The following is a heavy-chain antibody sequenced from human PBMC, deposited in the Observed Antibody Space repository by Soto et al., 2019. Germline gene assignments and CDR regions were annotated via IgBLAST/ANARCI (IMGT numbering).Heavy chain of an antibody. D-gene: IGHD2-15*01. J-gene: IGHJ5*02. CDR1: GGTFSSYA. V-gene: IGHV1-69*13. CDR3: ARDIACSGGSCYGFYGAWFDR. CDR2: IIPIFGTA. Sequence: VASVKVSCKASGGTFSSYASSWVRQAPGQGLEWMGGIIPIFGTANYAQKFQGRVTITADESTSTAYMELSSLRSEDTAVYYCARDIACSGGSCYGFYGAWFDRFGRGTLVAVSS.